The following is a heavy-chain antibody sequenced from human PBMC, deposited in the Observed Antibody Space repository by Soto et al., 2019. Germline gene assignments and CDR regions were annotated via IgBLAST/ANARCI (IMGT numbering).Heavy chain of an antibody. CDR1: GFTFSSYA. V-gene: IGHV4-59*01. D-gene: IGHD1-7*01. Sequence: GSLRLSCAASGFTFSSYAMSWIRQPPGKGLEWIGYVAYTGTTNYSPSLKSRVTISLDPSKNQVSLKLSSVTAADTAVYYCAMAGNYRYFEYWGQGKLVTVSS. J-gene: IGHJ4*02. CDR2: VAYTGTT. CDR3: AMAGNYRYFEY.